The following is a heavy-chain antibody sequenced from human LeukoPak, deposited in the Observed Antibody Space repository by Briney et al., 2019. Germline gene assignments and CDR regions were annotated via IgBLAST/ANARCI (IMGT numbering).Heavy chain of an antibody. D-gene: IGHD5-12*01. CDR2: ISYDGSNK. CDR1: GFTFSSYA. CDR3: AKDADIVADIFDY. V-gene: IGHV3-30-3*01. J-gene: IGHJ4*02. Sequence: PGRSLRLSCAASGFTFSSYAMHWVRQAPGKRLEWVAVISYDGSNKYYADSVKGRFTISRDNSKNTLYLQMNSLRAEDTAVYYCAKDADIVADIFDYWGQGTLVTVSS.